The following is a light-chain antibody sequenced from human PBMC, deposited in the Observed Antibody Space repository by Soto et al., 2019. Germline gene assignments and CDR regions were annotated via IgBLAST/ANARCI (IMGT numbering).Light chain of an antibody. CDR1: SSNIGAGYD. CDR3: QSYDSSLSGSEV. Sequence: QAVVTQPPSVSGAPGQRVTISCTGSSSNIGAGYDVHWYQHLPGTAPKLLIYGNSNRPSGVPDRFSGSKSGTSASLAITGLQAEDEADYYCQSYDSSLSGSEVFGTGTKLTVL. J-gene: IGLJ1*01. V-gene: IGLV1-40*01. CDR2: GNS.